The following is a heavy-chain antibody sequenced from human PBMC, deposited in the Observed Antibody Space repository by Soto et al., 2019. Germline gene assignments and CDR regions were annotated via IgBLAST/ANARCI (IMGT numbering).Heavy chain of an antibody. J-gene: IGHJ6*02. CDR1: GGSISSGGYY. V-gene: IGHV4-31*03. Sequence: PSETLSLTCTVSGGSISSGGYYWSWIRQHPGKGLEWIGYIYYSGSTYYNPSLKSRVTISVDTSKNQFSLKLSSVTAADTAVYYCARGSKIAAPPRNYYYYGMDVWGQGTTVTVSS. D-gene: IGHD6-6*01. CDR2: IYYSGST. CDR3: ARGSKIAAPPRNYYYYGMDV.